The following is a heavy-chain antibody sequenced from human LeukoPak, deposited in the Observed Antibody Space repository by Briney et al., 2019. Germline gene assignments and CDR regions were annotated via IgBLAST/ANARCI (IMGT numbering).Heavy chain of an antibody. Sequence: GGSLRLPCTASGFTFSIYSMSWVRQAPGKGLEWVSSISSSSNSTYYADSVKGQFTISRDNAKNSLYLQMNSLRAGDTAVYYCARGPSCTSTSCYTTGLFDYWGQGTLVTVSS. V-gene: IGHV3-21*01. CDR2: ISSSSNST. J-gene: IGHJ4*02. D-gene: IGHD2-2*01. CDR1: GFTFSIYS. CDR3: ARGPSCTSTSCYTTGLFDY.